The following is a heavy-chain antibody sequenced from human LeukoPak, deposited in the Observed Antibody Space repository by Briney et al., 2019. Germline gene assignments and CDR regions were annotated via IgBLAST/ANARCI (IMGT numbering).Heavy chain of an antibody. J-gene: IGHJ6*02. V-gene: IGHV4-4*02. CDR2: IYHSGST. CDR1: GGSISSSNW. D-gene: IGHD3-3*01. CDR3: ASVRIFRKTLYGMDV. Sequence: PSETLSLTCAVSGGSISSSNWWSWVRQPPGKGLEWIGEIYHSGSTNYNPSLKSRVTISVDKSKNQFSLKLSSVTAADTAVYYCASVRIFRKTLYGMDVWGQGTTVTVSS.